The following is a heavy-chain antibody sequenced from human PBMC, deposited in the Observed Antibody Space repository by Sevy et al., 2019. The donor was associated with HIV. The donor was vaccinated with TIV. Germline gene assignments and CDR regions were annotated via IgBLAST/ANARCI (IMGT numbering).Heavy chain of an antibody. Sequence: SETLSLTCTVSGGSISSGDYYWSWIRQPPGKGLEWIGYIFYSGGTYFNPSLKSRLTISLDTSKSQFSLRLSSVTAADTAVFYCARQRASSGYFYFDSWGQGTLVTVSS. CDR1: GGSISSGDYY. D-gene: IGHD3-22*01. CDR2: IFYSGGT. V-gene: IGHV4-30-4*01. CDR3: ARQRASSGYFYFDS. J-gene: IGHJ4*02.